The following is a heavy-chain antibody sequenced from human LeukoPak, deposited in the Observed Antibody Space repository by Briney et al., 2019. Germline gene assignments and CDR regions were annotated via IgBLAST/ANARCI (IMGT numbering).Heavy chain of an antibody. CDR2: ISYDGSNK. V-gene: IGHV3-30*01. CDR3: ARLAAAGNYYYYMDV. Sequence: GRSLRLSCAASGFTFSSYAMHWVRQAPGKGLEWVAVISYDGSNKYYADSVKGRFTISRDNSKNTLYLQMNSLRAEDTAVYYCARLAAAGNYYYYMDVWGKGTTVTVSS. CDR1: GFTFSSYA. D-gene: IGHD6-13*01. J-gene: IGHJ6*03.